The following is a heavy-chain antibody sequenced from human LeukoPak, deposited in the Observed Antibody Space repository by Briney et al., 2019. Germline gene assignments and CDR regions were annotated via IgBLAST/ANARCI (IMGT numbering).Heavy chain of an antibody. D-gene: IGHD6-6*01. J-gene: IGHJ5*01. V-gene: IGHV3-11*04. CDR3: TRDPRHFDS. CDR2: ISGSGHDI. Sequence: PGGSLRLSCAASGFTFSDSYMTWVRQAPGKGVEGVAYISGSGHDINYSDSVKGLFTISRDNAKNSLYLQMSSLRVEDTAVYYCTRDPRHFDSCGQGTLVTVSS. CDR1: GFTFSDSY.